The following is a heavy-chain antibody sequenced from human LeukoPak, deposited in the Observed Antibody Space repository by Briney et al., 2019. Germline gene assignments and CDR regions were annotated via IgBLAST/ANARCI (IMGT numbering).Heavy chain of an antibody. CDR2: INSDGSTT. CDR1: GFTFSSYW. D-gene: IGHD3-3*01. CDR3: VRNLDFWGDSEDY. V-gene: IGHV3-74*01. Sequence: GGSLRLSCAASGFTFSSYWMHWVRQSPGKVLVWISRINSDGSTTTYADSVKGRFTISRDNAKNTLYLQMNSLRAEDTAVYYCVRNLDFWGDSEDYWGQGTLVTVSS. J-gene: IGHJ4*02.